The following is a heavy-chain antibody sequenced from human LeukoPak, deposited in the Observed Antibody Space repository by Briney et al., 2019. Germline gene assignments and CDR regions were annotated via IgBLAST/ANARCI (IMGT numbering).Heavy chain of an antibody. CDR2: ISTTGSDR. Sequence: GGSLRLSCAASGFTFSDYCMAWIRQAPGKGLEWVSYISTTGSDRYYTGSVRGRFTISRDNAKDSLYLQMDSLRAEDTAVYYCARDSLTTATLGDAFDIWGQGTMVTVSS. V-gene: IGHV3-11*01. CDR3: ARDSLTTATLGDAFDI. CDR1: GFTFSDYC. J-gene: IGHJ3*02. D-gene: IGHD4-17*01.